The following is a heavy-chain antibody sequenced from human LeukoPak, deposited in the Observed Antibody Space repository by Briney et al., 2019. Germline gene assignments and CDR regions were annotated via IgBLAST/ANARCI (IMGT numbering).Heavy chain of an antibody. D-gene: IGHD1-26*01. J-gene: IGHJ4*02. CDR3: ARGSGSYGFDY. Sequence: SETLSLTCTVSGGSTSSYYWSWIRQPPGKGLEWIGYIYYSGSTNYNPSLKSRVTISVDTSKNQFSLKLSSVTAADTAVYYCARGSGSYGFDYWGQGTLVTVSS. CDR2: IYYSGST. V-gene: IGHV4-59*01. CDR1: GGSTSSYY.